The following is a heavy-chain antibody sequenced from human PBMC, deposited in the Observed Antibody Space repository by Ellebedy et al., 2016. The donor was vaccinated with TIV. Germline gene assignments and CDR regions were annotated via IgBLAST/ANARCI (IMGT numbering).Heavy chain of an antibody. D-gene: IGHD2-15*01. CDR2: IWHDGSDK. CDR1: GFTFSNYG. Sequence: GESLKISCAASGFTFSNYGMHWVRQAPGKGLEWVAVIWHDGSDKKYADSVKGRFTISRDNSKNMLYLQMNSLRAEDTAVYYCARERECSGGSCIPRYGMDVWGQGTTVTVSS. CDR3: ARERECSGGSCIPRYGMDV. J-gene: IGHJ6*02. V-gene: IGHV3-33*01.